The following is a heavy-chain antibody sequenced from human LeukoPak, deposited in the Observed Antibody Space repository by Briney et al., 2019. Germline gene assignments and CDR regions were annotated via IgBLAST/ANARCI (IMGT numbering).Heavy chain of an antibody. J-gene: IGHJ4*02. CDR3: AREANYHGSGSYFEGTFDY. CDR1: GVSITTYY. CDR2: IYHSGST. Sequence: PSETLSLTCTVSGVSITTYYWSWIRQPPGKGLEWIGDIYHSGSTNYNPSLKSRVTISVDTSKNEFSLKLTSVTAADTAVYYCAREANYHGSGSYFEGTFDYWGQGSLVTVSS. V-gene: IGHV4-59*13. D-gene: IGHD3-10*01.